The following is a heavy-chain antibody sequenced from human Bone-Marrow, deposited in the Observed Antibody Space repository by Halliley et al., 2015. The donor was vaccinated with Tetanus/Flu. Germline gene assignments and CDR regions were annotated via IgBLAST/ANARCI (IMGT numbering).Heavy chain of an antibody. CDR3: AREKSAHAPARLDL. CDR1: SGSLSGYY. V-gene: IGHV4-59*08. CDR2: IYYSGNT. Sequence: TLSLTCTVSSGSLSGYYWSWIRQPPGKGLQWIGYIYYSGNTYYNPSLNSRVSISLDTSKNRFSLKLNSLTAADTVMYYCAREKSAHAPARLDLWGQGTLVTVSS. J-gene: IGHJ5*02.